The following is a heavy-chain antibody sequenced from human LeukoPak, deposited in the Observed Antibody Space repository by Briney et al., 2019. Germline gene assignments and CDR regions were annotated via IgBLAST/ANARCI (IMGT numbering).Heavy chain of an antibody. CDR3: ARAGRSIQLWLGY. V-gene: IGHV1-2*06. Sequence: SVKVSCKPSGYTFTGYYMHWVRQAPGQGLEWMGRINPNSGGTNYAQKLQGRVTMTRDKSISTAYMELSRPRSDDAAVYYCARAGRSIQLWLGYWGQGTLVTVSS. J-gene: IGHJ4*02. CDR1: GYTFTGYY. CDR2: INPNSGGT. D-gene: IGHD5-18*01.